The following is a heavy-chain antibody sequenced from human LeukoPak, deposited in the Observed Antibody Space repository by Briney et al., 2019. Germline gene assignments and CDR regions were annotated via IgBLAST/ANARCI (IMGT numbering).Heavy chain of an antibody. D-gene: IGHD6-13*01. CDR3: ARGLYSSRWGFDP. CDR2: IYSGGST. CDR1: GFTVSSNY. V-gene: IGHV3-53*04. Sequence: PGGSLRLSCAASGFTVSSNYMSWVRQAPGKGLEWVSVIYSGGSTYYADSVKGRFTISRHNSRNTLYLQMNSLRAEDTAVYYCARGLYSSRWGFDPWGQGTLVTVSS. J-gene: IGHJ5*02.